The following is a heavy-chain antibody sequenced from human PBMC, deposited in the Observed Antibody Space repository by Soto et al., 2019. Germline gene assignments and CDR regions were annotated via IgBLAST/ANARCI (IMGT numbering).Heavy chain of an antibody. CDR3: VKDRYVDY. Sequence: GGSMLLSCSVVGFTFTIYAMHWVRQAPGKGLEYIASISSEGATTYYADSVKGRFIISRDNSKNTLYLQMSSLRAEDTAVYYCVKDRYVDYWGQGILVTVSS. J-gene: IGHJ4*02. CDR1: GFTFTIYA. CDR2: ISSEGATT. V-gene: IGHV3-64D*06.